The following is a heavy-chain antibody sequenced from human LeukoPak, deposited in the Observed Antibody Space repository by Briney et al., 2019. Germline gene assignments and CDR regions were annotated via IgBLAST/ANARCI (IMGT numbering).Heavy chain of an antibody. J-gene: IGHJ5*02. CDR3: ARDNYAGANWFDP. V-gene: IGHV1-69*05. D-gene: IGHD1-7*01. CDR2: IIPIFGTA. CDR1: GGTFSSYA. Sequence: ASVKVSCKASGGTFSSYAISWVRQAPGQGLEWMGGIIPIFGTANYAQKFQGRVTITTDEPTCTAYMELSSLRSEDTAVYYCARDNYAGANWFDPWGQGTLVTVSS.